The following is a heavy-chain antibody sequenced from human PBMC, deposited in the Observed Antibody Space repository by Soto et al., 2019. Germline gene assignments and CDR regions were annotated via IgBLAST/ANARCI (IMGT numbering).Heavy chain of an antibody. CDR3: ARAGDYFDY. D-gene: IGHD4-17*01. J-gene: IGHJ4*02. CDR2: ISSSSSTI. Sequence: EVQLVESGGGLVQPGGSLRLSCAASGFTFSSYSMNWVRQAPGKGLEWVSYISSSSSTIYYADSVKGRFTISRDNAQNSLYLQMNSLRAEDTAVYYCARAGDYFDYWGQGTLVTVSS. CDR1: GFTFSSYS. V-gene: IGHV3-48*01.